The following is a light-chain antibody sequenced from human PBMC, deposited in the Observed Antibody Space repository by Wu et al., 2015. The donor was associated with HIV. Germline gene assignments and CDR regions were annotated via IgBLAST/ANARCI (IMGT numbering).Light chain of an antibody. Sequence: EIVMTQSPATLPVSPGERVTLSCRASQSVSNNLAWYHQKPGQAPRLLIYDASTRAADIPARFSGGGSGTEFTLTISSLQSEDVATYYCQKYNTAPWTFGQGTKVEMK. CDR2: DAS. J-gene: IGKJ1*01. CDR3: QKYNTAPWT. V-gene: IGKV3-15*01. CDR1: QSVSNN.